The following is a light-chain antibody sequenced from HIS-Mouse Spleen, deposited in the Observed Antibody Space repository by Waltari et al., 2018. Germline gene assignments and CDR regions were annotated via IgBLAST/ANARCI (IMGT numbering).Light chain of an antibody. J-gene: IGLJ2*01. CDR3: QVWDSSSDHVV. V-gene: IGLV3-21*03. CDR1: NIGSKS. CDR2: GNS. Sequence: SYVLTQPPSVSVAPGKTARITCGGNNIGSKSVHWYQQKPGQAPVLVVDGNSDRPSGGPERFSGSNSGNTATLTISRVEAGDEADYYCQVWDSSSDHVVFGGGTKLTVL.